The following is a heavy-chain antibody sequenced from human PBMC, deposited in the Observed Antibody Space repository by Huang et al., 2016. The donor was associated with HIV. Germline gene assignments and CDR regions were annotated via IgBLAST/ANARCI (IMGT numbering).Heavy chain of an antibody. Sequence: QVRLDQWGAGLLKPSETLTLTCAVYGDSLSGFFWGWIRQSPGRGLELIGEITQSGRTNYNPSLKSRVTIAIDTSKKQFSLKLKSVTADDTSTYYCARGRGTSWSFFDTWGQGSFVTVSS. J-gene: IGHJ5*02. D-gene: IGHD2-2*01. CDR3: ARGRGTSWSFFDT. CDR1: GDSLSGFF. CDR2: ITQSGRT. V-gene: IGHV4-34*01.